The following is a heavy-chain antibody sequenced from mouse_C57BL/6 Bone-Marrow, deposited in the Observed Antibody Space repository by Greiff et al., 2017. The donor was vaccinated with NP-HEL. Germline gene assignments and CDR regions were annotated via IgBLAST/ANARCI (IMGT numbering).Heavy chain of an antibody. CDR1: GYSFTGYY. CDR3: ARQTGLSGAMDY. D-gene: IGHD1-1*02. J-gene: IGHJ4*01. Sequence: VQLKQSGPELVKPGASVKISCKASGYSFTGYYMNWVKQSPEKSLEWIGEINPSTGGTTYNQKFKAKATLTVDKSSSTAYMQLKSLTSEDSAVYYCARQTGLSGAMDYWGQGTSVTVSS. V-gene: IGHV1-42*01. CDR2: INPSTGGT.